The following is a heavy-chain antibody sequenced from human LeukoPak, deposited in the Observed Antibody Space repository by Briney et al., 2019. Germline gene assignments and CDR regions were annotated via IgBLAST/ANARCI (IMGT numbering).Heavy chain of an antibody. CDR3: ARETVHYGMDV. D-gene: IGHD2-21*02. Sequence: PGGSLRLSCAASGFTFSDYYMSWIRQAPGKGLEWVPYISSSSSYTNYADPVKGRFTISRDNAKNSLYLQMNSLRAEDTAVYYCARETVHYGMDVWGKGTTVTVSS. CDR1: GFTFSDYY. V-gene: IGHV3-11*06. CDR2: ISSSSSYT. J-gene: IGHJ6*04.